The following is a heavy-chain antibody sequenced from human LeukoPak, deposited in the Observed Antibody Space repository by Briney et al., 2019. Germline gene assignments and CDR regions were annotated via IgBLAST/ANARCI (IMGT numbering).Heavy chain of an antibody. CDR1: GGSISSYY. J-gene: IGHJ6*03. CDR3: ARDRKDSSSWYGGKYYYYYMDV. CDR2: IYTSGST. D-gene: IGHD6-13*01. Sequence: SETLSLTCTVSGGSISSYYWSWIRQPAGKGLEWIGSIYTSGSTNYNPSLKSRVTMSVDTSKNQFSLKLSSVTAADTAVYYCARDRKDSSSWYGGKYYYYYMDVWGKGTTVTVSS. V-gene: IGHV4-4*07.